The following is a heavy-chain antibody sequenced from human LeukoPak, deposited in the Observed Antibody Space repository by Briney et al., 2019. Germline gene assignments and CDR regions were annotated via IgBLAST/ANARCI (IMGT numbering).Heavy chain of an antibody. Sequence: PGGSLRLSCAASGFTFSSYSMNWVRQAPGKGLEWVSSISSSSYIYYADSVKGRFTISRDNAKNSLYLQMNSLRAEDTAVYYCARDRGLRLDYGMDVWGQGTTVTLSS. CDR1: GFTFSSYS. D-gene: IGHD3-10*01. CDR3: ARDRGLRLDYGMDV. V-gene: IGHV3-21*01. CDR2: ISSSSYI. J-gene: IGHJ6*02.